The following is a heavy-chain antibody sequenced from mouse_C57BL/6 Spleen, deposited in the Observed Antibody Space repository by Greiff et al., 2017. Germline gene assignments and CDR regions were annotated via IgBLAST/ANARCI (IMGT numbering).Heavy chain of an antibody. V-gene: IGHV5-17*01. J-gene: IGHJ4*01. CDR3: AKAHAWAMDY. Sequence: EVQLVESGGGLVKPGGSLKLSCAASGFTFSDYGMHWVRQAPEKGLEWVAYISSGSSTIYYADTVKGRFTISRDNAKNTLFLQMTSQRSEDAAMYYCAKAHAWAMDYWGEGTSVTVSS. CDR1: GFTFSDYG. CDR2: ISSGSSTI.